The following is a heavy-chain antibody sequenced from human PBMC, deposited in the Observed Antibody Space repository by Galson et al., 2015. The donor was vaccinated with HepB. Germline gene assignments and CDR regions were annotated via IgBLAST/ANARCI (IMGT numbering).Heavy chain of an antibody. CDR3: ARLDYSSGWYSGY. V-gene: IGHV1-18*01. D-gene: IGHD6-19*01. CDR2: ISAYNGNT. J-gene: IGHJ4*02. CDR1: GYTFTRYA. Sequence: SVKVSCKASGYTFTRYAINWVRQAPGQGLKWMGWISAYNGNTNYAQKLQGRVTMTTDTSTRTAYMELRSLRSDDTAVYYCARLDYSSGWYSGYWGQGTLVTVSS.